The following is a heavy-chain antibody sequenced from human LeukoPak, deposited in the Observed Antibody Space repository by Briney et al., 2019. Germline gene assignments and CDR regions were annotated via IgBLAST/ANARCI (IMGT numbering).Heavy chain of an antibody. CDR3: AKDRPTVYSSSWLHFLDS. J-gene: IGHJ4*02. D-gene: IGHD6-13*01. Sequence: GGSLRLSCAASGFTLSDYAMTWVRQAPGKGLEWVSGISGSGGSTYVADSVKGRFTVSRDNSKNTLYLQMNSLRADDTAVYYCAKDRPTVYSSSWLHFLDSWGQGTLVTVSS. V-gene: IGHV3-23*01. CDR1: GFTLSDYA. CDR2: ISGSGGST.